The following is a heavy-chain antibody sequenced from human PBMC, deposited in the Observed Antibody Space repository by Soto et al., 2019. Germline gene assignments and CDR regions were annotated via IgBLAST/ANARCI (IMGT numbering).Heavy chain of an antibody. V-gene: IGHV2-5*02. Sequence: QITLKESGPTLVKPTQTLTLTCTFSGFSLSTSGVGVGWIRQPPGKALEWLALIYWDDDKRYSPSLKSRPTITKDTSKNQVVLTMTNMDPVDTATYYCAHRGIAVAGNVSDYWGQGTLVTVSS. CDR3: AHRGIAVAGNVSDY. CDR2: IYWDDDK. D-gene: IGHD6-19*01. CDR1: GFSLSTSGVG. J-gene: IGHJ4*02.